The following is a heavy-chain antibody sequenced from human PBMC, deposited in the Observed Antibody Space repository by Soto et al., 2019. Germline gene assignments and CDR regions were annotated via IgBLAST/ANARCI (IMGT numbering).Heavy chain of an antibody. CDR2: ISWDGGST. J-gene: IGHJ3*02. Sequence: WGSLGLSCAASGFTFDDYAMHWVRQAPGKGLEWVSLISWDGGSTYYADSVKGRFTISRDNSKNSLYLQMNSLRTEDTALYYCAKDSGDGYNYAFDIWGQGTMVTVSS. V-gene: IGHV3-43*01. D-gene: IGHD5-12*01. CDR1: GFTFDDYA. CDR3: AKDSGDGYNYAFDI.